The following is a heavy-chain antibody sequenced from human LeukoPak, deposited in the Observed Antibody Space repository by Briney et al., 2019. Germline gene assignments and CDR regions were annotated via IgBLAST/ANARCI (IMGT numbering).Heavy chain of an antibody. J-gene: IGHJ4*02. Sequence: ESMKGRFTISRDNARNSLYLQMSSLRVEDTAVYYCARAAGIAAPGTRFDYFDSWGQGALVTVSS. V-gene: IGHV3-7*01. CDR3: ARAAGIAAPGTRFDYFDS. D-gene: IGHD6-13*01.